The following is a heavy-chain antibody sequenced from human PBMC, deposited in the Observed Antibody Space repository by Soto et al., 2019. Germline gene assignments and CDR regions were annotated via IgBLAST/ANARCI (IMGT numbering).Heavy chain of an antibody. D-gene: IGHD5-12*01. J-gene: IGHJ4*02. CDR1: GGSISSNY. CDR2: VFYSGHS. Sequence: QVQLQESGPGLVKPSETLSLTCTVSGGSISSNYWSWVRQPPGKGLEWIAYVFYSGHSDYNPSLKSRVTISVDTSKNQVSLTMTSVTAADTAVYYCATGVATTEWDSWGQGTLVTVSS. CDR3: ATGVATTEWDS. V-gene: IGHV4-59*08.